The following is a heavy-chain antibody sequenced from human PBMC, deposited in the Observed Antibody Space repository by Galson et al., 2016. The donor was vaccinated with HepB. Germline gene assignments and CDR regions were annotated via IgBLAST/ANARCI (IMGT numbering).Heavy chain of an antibody. Sequence: SVKVSCKASGYTFTNYDISWVRQAPGQGLEWMGWISGYSGKIDYAQKFQGRVTMTIDTSTATAYMELRSLRSDDTAVYYCARPGPGRADALDFWGQGAMVTVAA. J-gene: IGHJ3*01. CDR2: ISGYSGKI. CDR3: ARPGPGRADALDF. CDR1: GYTFTNYD. V-gene: IGHV1-18*01.